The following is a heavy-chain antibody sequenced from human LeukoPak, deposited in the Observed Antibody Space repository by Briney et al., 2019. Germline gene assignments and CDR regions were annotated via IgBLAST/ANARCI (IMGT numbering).Heavy chain of an antibody. V-gene: IGHV3-21*01. D-gene: IGHD4-11*01. CDR3: ARGTTTVQRRDTFDV. CDR2: ISTTSSHI. CDR1: GFTFRTYS. Sequence: GGSLRVSCAASGFTFRTYSMDWVRQAPGKGLEWVASISTTSSHIYYAESLKGRFTISRDNAKNSLYLQMNSLRAEDTAVYYCARGTTTVQRRDTFDVWGQGTMDTVSS. J-gene: IGHJ3*01.